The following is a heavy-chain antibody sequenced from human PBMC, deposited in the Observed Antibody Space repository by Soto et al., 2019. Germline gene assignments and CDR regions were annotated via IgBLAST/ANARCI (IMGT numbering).Heavy chain of an antibody. CDR2: IYHSGSN. Sequence: GAVRLSYAASGFTVSINYMSWVRQPPAKGLEWMWYIYHSGSNYYNPSLKSRVTISVDRSKNQFSLKLSSVTAADTAVYYCARGTRKRGYSYPKPPDYWAQGTLVTVSS. J-gene: IGHJ4*02. D-gene: IGHD5-18*01. V-gene: IGHV4-4*02. CDR1: GFTVSINY. CDR3: ARGTRKRGYSYPKPPDY.